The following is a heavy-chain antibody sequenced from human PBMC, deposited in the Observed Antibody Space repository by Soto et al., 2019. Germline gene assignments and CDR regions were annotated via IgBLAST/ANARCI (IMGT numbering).Heavy chain of an antibody. CDR1: GYSFTRHY. Sequence: ASVKVSCKAIGYSFTRHYMHWVRQAPGQGLEWMGRIFPDNGNIAYAQKFQGRVTMTKDTSTSTAYMELSSLRSDDTAVYYCARGYSSGGFDYWG. CDR3: ARGYSSGGFDY. D-gene: IGHD6-19*01. CDR2: IFPDNGNI. J-gene: IGHJ4*01. V-gene: IGHV1-46*01.